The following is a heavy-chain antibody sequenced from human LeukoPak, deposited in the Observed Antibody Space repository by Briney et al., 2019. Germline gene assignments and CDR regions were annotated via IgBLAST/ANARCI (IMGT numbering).Heavy chain of an antibody. J-gene: IGHJ5*02. Sequence: GGSLRLSCAASGFTFSSYAMSWVRRAPGEGLEWVSAVSGSGGSTYYADSVKGRFTISRDNSKNTLYLQMNSLRAEDTAVYYCAKDLPVGFSNWFDPWGQGTLGTVSS. V-gene: IGHV3-23*01. CDR1: GFTFSSYA. CDR2: VSGSGGST. CDR3: AKDLPVGFSNWFDP. D-gene: IGHD2-2*01.